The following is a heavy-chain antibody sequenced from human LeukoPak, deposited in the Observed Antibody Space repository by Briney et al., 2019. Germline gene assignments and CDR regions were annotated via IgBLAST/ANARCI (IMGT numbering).Heavy chain of an antibody. D-gene: IGHD6-19*01. CDR2: IIPIFGTA. Sequence: SVKVSCKVSGYTLTELSMHWVRQAPGQGLEWMGGIIPIFGTANYAQKFQGRVTITADESTSTAYMELSSLRSEDTAVYYCARAPYSSGWDFDYWGQGTLVTVSS. J-gene: IGHJ4*02. V-gene: IGHV1-69*13. CDR3: ARAPYSSGWDFDY. CDR1: GYTLTELS.